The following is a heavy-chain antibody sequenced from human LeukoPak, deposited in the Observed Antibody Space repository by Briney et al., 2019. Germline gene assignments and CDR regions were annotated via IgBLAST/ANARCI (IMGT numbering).Heavy chain of an antibody. CDR2: ISWNSGSI. V-gene: IGHV3-9*01. Sequence: GGSLRLSCAASGFTFDDYAMHWVRQAPGKGLEWVSGISWNSGSIGYADSVKGRFTISRDNAKNSLYLQMNSLRAEDTALYYCAKDIQRRMVRGVINYFDYWGQGTLVTVSS. D-gene: IGHD3-10*01. CDR1: GFTFDDYA. J-gene: IGHJ4*02. CDR3: AKDIQRRMVRGVINYFDY.